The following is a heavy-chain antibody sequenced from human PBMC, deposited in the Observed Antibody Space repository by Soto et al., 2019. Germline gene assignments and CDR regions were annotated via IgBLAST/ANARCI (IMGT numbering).Heavy chain of an antibody. Sequence: QVQLQKSGPGLVKPSQTLSLTCTVSGGSISGGTYYWSWIRQPPGQGLEWIGYIYFSGSTYYNPSLKSRVIISVDTSKNQFSLRLSSVTAADTAVYYCARGDWPTQMDVWGQGTTVTVSS. D-gene: IGHD2-21*01. V-gene: IGHV4-31*03. CDR2: IYFSGST. CDR3: ARGDWPTQMDV. CDR1: GGSISGGTYY. J-gene: IGHJ6*02.